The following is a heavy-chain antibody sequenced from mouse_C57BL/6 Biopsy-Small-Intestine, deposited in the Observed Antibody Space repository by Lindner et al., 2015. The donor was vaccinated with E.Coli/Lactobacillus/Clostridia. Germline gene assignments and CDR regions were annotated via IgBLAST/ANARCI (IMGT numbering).Heavy chain of an antibody. J-gene: IGHJ4*01. CDR1: GYTFTSYG. V-gene: IGHV1-81*01. CDR3: AATVVATPYYAMDY. CDR2: IYPRSGNT. Sequence: VQLQESGAELARPGASVNLSCKASGYTFTSYGISWVKQRTGQGLEWIGEIYPRSGNTYYNEKFKGKATLTADKSSSTAYMELRSLTSEDSAVYFCAATVVATPYYAMDYWGQGTSVTVSS. D-gene: IGHD1-1*01.